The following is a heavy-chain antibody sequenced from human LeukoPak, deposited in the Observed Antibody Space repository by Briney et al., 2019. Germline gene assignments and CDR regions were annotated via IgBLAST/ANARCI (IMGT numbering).Heavy chain of an antibody. J-gene: IGHJ3*01. CDR3: GRDPNGDYVGAFDF. CDR1: GFTFSSYA. V-gene: IGHV3-23*01. Sequence: GGSLRLSCAASGFTFSSYAMTWVRQAPGKGLEWVSSIRGGGGASYTDSVKGRFTMSRDNSKRTLYLQMNSLRAEDTAIYYCGRDPNGDYVGAFDFWGQGTLVTVSS. CDR2: IRGGGGA. D-gene: IGHD4-17*01.